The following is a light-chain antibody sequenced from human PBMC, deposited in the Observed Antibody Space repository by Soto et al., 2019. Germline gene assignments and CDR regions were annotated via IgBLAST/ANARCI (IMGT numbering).Light chain of an antibody. Sequence: DIQMTQSPSSLAASVGDRVTITCRASQDISNHLAWFQQNPGQAPKYLISAASSLQSGVPSKFSGSGSGTAFTLTIISLQPEDFETYYCQQYNSYPVSFGGGTKVEIK. J-gene: IGKJ4*01. CDR1: QDISNH. V-gene: IGKV1-16*02. CDR2: AAS. CDR3: QQYNSYPVS.